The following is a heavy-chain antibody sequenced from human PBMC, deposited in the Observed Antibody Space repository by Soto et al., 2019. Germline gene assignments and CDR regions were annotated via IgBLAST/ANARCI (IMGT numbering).Heavy chain of an antibody. CDR1: GGSISSGGCY. CDR2: IYYSGST. D-gene: IGHD2-8*01. V-gene: IGHV4-31*03. J-gene: IGHJ3*02. CDR3: ARGSKGMVYARNDAFDI. Sequence: SETLSLTCTVAGGSISSGGCYWGWIRQHPGKGLEWIGYIYYSGSTYYNPSLKSRVTISVDTSKNQFSLKLSSVTAADTAVYYCARGSKGMVYARNDAFDIWGQGTMVTVSS.